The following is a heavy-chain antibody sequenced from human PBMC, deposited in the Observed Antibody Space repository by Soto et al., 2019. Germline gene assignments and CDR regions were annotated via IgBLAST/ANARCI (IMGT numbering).Heavy chain of an antibody. Sequence: QVQLQESGPGLMKPSQTLSLTCTVSGGSISSGGYYWSWIRQHPGKGLEWIGYIYYSGSTYYNPSLKSRVTISVDTSKNQFSLKLSSVTAADTAVYYCARDSKYSSSNGFDPWGQGTLVTVSS. CDR1: GGSISSGGYY. CDR3: ARDSKYSSSNGFDP. D-gene: IGHD6-6*01. CDR2: IYYSGST. J-gene: IGHJ5*02. V-gene: IGHV4-31*03.